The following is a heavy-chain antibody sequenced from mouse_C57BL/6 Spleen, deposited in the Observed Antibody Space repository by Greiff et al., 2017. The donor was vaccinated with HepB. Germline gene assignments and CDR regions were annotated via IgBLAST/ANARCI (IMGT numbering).Heavy chain of an antibody. CDR1: GFTFSSYA. CDR3: TREKDYYGRGYFDV. V-gene: IGHV5-9-1*02. D-gene: IGHD1-2*01. CDR2: ISSGGDYI. Sequence: EVMLVESGEGLVKPGGSLKLSCAASGFTFSSYAMSWVRQTPEKRLEWVAYISSGGDYIYYADTVKGRFTISRDNARNTLYLQMSSLKSEDTAMYYCTREKDYYGRGYFDVWGTGTTVTVSS. J-gene: IGHJ1*03.